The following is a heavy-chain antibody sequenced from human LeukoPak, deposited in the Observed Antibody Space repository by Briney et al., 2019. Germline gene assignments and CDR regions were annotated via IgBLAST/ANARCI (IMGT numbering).Heavy chain of an antibody. V-gene: IGHV7-4-1*02. Sequence: GASVKVSCKASGYTFTSYAMNWVRQAPGQGLEWMGWINTNTGNPTYAQGFTGRFVFSLDTSVSTAYLQISSLKAEDTAVYYCARNPRRYNDKYYFDYWGQGTLVTVSS. D-gene: IGHD3-16*01. CDR2: INTNTGNP. CDR1: GYTFTSYA. J-gene: IGHJ4*02. CDR3: ARNPRRYNDKYYFDY.